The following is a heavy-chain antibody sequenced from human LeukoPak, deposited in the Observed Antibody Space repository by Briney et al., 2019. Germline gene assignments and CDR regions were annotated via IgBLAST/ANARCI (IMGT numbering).Heavy chain of an antibody. CDR3: ARERKNGWWFNP. V-gene: IGHV1-2*02. Sequence: ASVKVSCKASGYTFTGYYMHWVRQAPGQGPEWMGWINPNSGGTNYAQKFQGRVTMTRDTSISTAYMELSRLRSDDTAVYYCARERKNGWWFNPWGQGTLVTVSS. J-gene: IGHJ5*02. D-gene: IGHD2-2*03. CDR2: INPNSGGT. CDR1: GYTFTGYY.